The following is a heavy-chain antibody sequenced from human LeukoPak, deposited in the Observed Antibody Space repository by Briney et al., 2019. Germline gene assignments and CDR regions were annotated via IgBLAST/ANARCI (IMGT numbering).Heavy chain of an antibody. Sequence: GGSLRLSCAASEFTFSSYAMHWVRQAPGKGLEWVAAISFDGNNEYYADSVQGRFTISRDNSKNTLYLQMNSLRAEDTAVYYCANIIRKYTSGYYYFDYWGQGTLVTVSS. CDR3: ANIIRKYTSGYYYFDY. V-gene: IGHV3-30-3*01. CDR2: ISFDGNNE. CDR1: EFTFSSYA. J-gene: IGHJ4*02. D-gene: IGHD6-25*01.